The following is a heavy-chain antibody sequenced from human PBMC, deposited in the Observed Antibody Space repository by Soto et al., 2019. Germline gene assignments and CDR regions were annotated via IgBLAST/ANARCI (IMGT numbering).Heavy chain of an antibody. CDR1: GYTLTELS. CDR2: FDPEDGET. J-gene: IGHJ3*02. V-gene: IGHV1-24*01. CDR3: VNRAFDI. Sequence: QVQLVQSGAEVKKPVASVKVSCKVSGYTLTELSMHWVRQAPGKGLEWMGGFDPEDGETIYAQKFQGRVTITDDTSTDTAYMELSSLRSEDTAVYYCVNRAFDIWGQGTMVTVSS.